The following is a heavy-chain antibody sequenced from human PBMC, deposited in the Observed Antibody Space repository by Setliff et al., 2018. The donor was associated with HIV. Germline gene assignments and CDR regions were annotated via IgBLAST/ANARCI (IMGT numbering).Heavy chain of an antibody. CDR3: ARGATLLPGYSDRWEYFYMDV. V-gene: IGHV4-39*07. Sequence: SETLSLTCTVSGGSSSSSSFYWGWIRQPPGKGLEWIGSIYYSGNTYYNPSLKSRATISVDTSKNQFSLRLNSVTAADTAVYYCARGATLLPGYSDRWEYFYMDVWGKGTTVTVSS. CDR1: GGSSSSSSFY. CDR2: IYYSGNT. J-gene: IGHJ6*03. D-gene: IGHD5-12*01.